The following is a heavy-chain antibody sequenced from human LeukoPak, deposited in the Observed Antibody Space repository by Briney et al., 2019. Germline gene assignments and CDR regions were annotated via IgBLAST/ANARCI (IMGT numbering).Heavy chain of an antibody. CDR2: IIPIFGTA. CDR3: ARGPPNWGYDY. V-gene: IGHV1-69*13. J-gene: IGHJ4*02. D-gene: IGHD7-27*01. CDR1: GGTFSSYA. Sequence: ASVKVSCKASGGTFSSYAISWVRQAPGQGLEWMGGIIPIFGTANYAQKFQGRVTITADESTSTAYMELSSLRSDDTAVYYCARGPPNWGYDYWGPGTLVTVSS.